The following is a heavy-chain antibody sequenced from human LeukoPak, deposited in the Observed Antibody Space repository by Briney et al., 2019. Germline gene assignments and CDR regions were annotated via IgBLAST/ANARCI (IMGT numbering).Heavy chain of an antibody. CDR3: ARDSVVITSFDY. J-gene: IGHJ4*02. V-gene: IGHV3-30-3*01. D-gene: IGHD3-22*01. CDR1: GFTFSSYA. Sequence: GRSLRLSCAASGFTFSSYAMHWVRQAPGKGLEWVAVISYDGSNKYYADSVKGRFTISRDNSKNTLYLQMNSLRAEDTAVYYCARDSVVITSFDYWGQGTLVTVSS. CDR2: ISYDGSNK.